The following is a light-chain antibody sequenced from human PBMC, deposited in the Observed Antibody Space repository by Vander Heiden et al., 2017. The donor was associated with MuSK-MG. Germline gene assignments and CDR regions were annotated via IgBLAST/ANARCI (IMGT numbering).Light chain of an antibody. Sequence: DIVMTQSPDSLAVPLGARATINCKSSQSVLYSSNNKNYLAWYQQKPGQPPKLLIYWASTRESGVPDRFSGSGSGTDSTLTISSLQAEDVAVYYCQQYYSTPWTFGQGTKVEIK. CDR1: QSVLYSSNNKNY. J-gene: IGKJ1*01. CDR2: WAS. CDR3: QQYYSTPWT. V-gene: IGKV4-1*01.